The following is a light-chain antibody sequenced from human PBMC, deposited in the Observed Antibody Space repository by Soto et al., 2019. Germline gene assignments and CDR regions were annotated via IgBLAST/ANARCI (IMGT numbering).Light chain of an antibody. CDR3: QQTYTTPRT. CDR1: QTVSTY. Sequence: DTQMTQSPSSLAASVGDRISITCRVSQTVSTYLNWYQQKAGQAPTLLISATSTLQSGVPSRFSGSGSGTEFTLPITSLQPEDFATYYCQQTYTTPRTFGQGTKVAFK. CDR2: ATS. V-gene: IGKV1-39*01. J-gene: IGKJ1*01.